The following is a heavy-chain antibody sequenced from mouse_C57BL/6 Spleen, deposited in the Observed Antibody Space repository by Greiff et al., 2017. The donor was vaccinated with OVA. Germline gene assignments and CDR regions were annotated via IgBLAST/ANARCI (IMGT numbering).Heavy chain of an antibody. Sequence: VQVVESGAELAKPGASVKLSCKASGYTFTSYWMHWVKQRPGQGLEWIGYINPSSGYTKYNQKFKDKATLTADKSSSTAYMQLSSLTYEDSAVYYCARLALGPYFDYWGQGTTLTVSS. D-gene: IGHD4-1*01. CDR1: GYTFTSYW. CDR2: INPSSGYT. CDR3: ARLALGPYFDY. V-gene: IGHV1-7*01. J-gene: IGHJ2*01.